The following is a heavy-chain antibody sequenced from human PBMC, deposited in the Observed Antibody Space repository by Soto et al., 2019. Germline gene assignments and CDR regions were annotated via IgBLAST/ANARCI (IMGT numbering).Heavy chain of an antibody. CDR1: GGIFGSHG. J-gene: IGHJ3*01. Sequence: QVQLIQSEAEVKKPGSSVRVSCTASGGIFGSHGFSWVRQAPGQRLEWVGGFIPISRKLTYTEKFQARVRIAADETTNTVYLDLSSLTSEDTAVYYCVRDRRIYYSDPHDEFVASDYEVWGQGTMVSVSS. V-gene: IGHV1-69*01. CDR2: FIPISRKL. D-gene: IGHD3-22*01. CDR3: VRDRRIYYSDPHDEFVASDYEV.